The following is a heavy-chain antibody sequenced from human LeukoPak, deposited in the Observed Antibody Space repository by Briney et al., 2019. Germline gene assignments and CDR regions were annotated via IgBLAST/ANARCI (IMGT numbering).Heavy chain of an antibody. D-gene: IGHD5-18*01. CDR3: ARDKVGYTYGYVRAHYGMDV. J-gene: IGHJ6*02. CDR1: GFTFSSNY. CDR2: IYSGGST. Sequence: GGSLRLSCVASGFTFSSNYMSWVRQAPGKGLEWVSVIYSGGSTNYADSVKGRFIISRDNSKSTLFLQMNSLRAEDTAVYYCARDKVGYTYGYVRAHYGMDVWGQGTTVIVSS. V-gene: IGHV3-66*01.